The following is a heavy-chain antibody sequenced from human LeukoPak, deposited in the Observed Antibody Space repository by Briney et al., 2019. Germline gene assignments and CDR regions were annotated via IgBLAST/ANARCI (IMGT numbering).Heavy chain of an antibody. CDR2: IYHSGST. Sequence: PSETLSLTCAVSGGSISSGGYSWSWIRQPPGKGLEWIGYIYHSGSTYYSPSLKSRVTISVDTSKNQFSLKLSSVTAADTAVYYCARDRHYFDYWGQGTLVTVSS. J-gene: IGHJ4*02. V-gene: IGHV4-30-2*05. CDR1: GGSISSGGYS. CDR3: ARDRHYFDY.